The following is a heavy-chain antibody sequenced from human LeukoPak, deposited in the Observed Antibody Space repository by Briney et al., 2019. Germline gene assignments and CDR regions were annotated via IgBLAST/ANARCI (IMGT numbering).Heavy chain of an antibody. CDR1: GFTFSDHC. Sequence: GGSLRLSCSASGFTFSDHCMDWVRQAPGKGLEWVGRTRNKANSYTTEYAASVKGRFTISRDDSKKSLYLQMNSLKTEDTAVYYCARESGGGVLGYFDLWGRGTLVSVSS. D-gene: IGHD3-10*01. CDR2: TRNKANSYTT. J-gene: IGHJ2*01. V-gene: IGHV3-72*01. CDR3: ARESGGGVLGYFDL.